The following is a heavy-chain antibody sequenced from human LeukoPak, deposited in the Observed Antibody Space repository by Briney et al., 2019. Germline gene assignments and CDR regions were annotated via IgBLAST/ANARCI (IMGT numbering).Heavy chain of an antibody. V-gene: IGHV3-64*01. CDR1: GFTFSSYA. CDR2: ISGNGGST. CDR3: ARQTRYSSSWYYYYYYMDV. Sequence: GGSLRLSCAASGFTFSSYAMHWVRQAPGKGLEYVSAISGNGGSTYYANSVKGRFTISRDNSKNTLYLQMGSLRAEDMAVYYCARQTRYSSSWYYYYYYMDVWGKGTTVTISS. D-gene: IGHD6-13*01. J-gene: IGHJ6*03.